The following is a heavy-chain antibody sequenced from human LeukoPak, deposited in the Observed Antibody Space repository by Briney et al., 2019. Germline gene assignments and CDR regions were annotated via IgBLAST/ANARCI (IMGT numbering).Heavy chain of an antibody. V-gene: IGHV3-53*01. J-gene: IGHJ3*02. CDR3: ARGGRGSAAVVAPRSFDI. CDR1: GFTVSSIH. CDR2: TYTGGNS. D-gene: IGHD3-22*01. Sequence: GGSLRLSCAAYGFTVSSIHMVWVRQAPGKGLEWVSVTYTGGNSYYADSVKGRFIISRDISKNTLYLQMNSLRAEDSVLYYCARGGRGSAAVVAPRSFDIWGQGTMVTVSS.